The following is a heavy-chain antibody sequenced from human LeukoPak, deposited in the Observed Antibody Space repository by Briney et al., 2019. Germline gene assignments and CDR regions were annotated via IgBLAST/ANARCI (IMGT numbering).Heavy chain of an antibody. Sequence: SETLSLTCTVSGGSISSSSYYWGWIRQPPGKGLEWIGSIYYSGSTYYNPSLESRVTISVDTSKNQFSLKLSSVTAADTAVYYCASHSSSWYTKAFDPWGQGTLVTVSS. CDR3: ASHSSSWYTKAFDP. CDR2: IYYSGST. J-gene: IGHJ5*02. V-gene: IGHV4-39*01. CDR1: GGSISSSSYY. D-gene: IGHD6-13*01.